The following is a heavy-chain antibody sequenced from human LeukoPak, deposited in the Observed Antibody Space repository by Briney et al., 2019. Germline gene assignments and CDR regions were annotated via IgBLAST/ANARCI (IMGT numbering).Heavy chain of an antibody. CDR1: GFTFSIYA. Sequence: GGSLRLSCAASGFTFSIYAMSWVRQAPGKGLEWLSGISGSGGSTFSADSVKGRFTISRDNSKNTLFLQMNSLRAEDTAVYYCAKVGTMIRGVTGAIDYWGQGTLVTVSS. CDR3: AKVGTMIRGVTGAIDY. CDR2: ISGSGGST. J-gene: IGHJ4*02. D-gene: IGHD3-10*01. V-gene: IGHV3-23*01.